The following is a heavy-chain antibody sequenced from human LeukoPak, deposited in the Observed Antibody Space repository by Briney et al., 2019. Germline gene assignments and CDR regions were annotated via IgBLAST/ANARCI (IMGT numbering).Heavy chain of an antibody. J-gene: IGHJ3*02. CDR2: INPSGGST. CDR3: AGEWEPPDAFDI. V-gene: IGHV1-46*01. CDR1: GYTFTSYY. Sequence: ASVKVSCKASGYTFTSYYMHWVRQAPGQGLEWMGIINPSGGSTSYAQKFQGRVTMTRDTSTSTVYMELSSLRSEDTAVYYCAGEWEPPDAFDIWGQGTMVTASS. D-gene: IGHD1-26*01.